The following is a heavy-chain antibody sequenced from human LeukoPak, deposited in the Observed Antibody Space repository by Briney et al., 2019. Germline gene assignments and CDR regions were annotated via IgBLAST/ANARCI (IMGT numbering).Heavy chain of an antibody. CDR2: IKPDGSEK. CDR3: AKDTDGAAAGTTWGH. CDR1: GFSFSNSW. V-gene: IGHV3-7*03. J-gene: IGHJ4*02. Sequence: GGSLRLSCAASGFSFSNSWMSWARQAPGKGLEWVASIKPDGSEKYYLDSVKGRFTISRDNARNSLYLQMNSLRAEDTALYYCAKDTDGAAAGTTWGHWGQGTLVTVSS. D-gene: IGHD6-13*01.